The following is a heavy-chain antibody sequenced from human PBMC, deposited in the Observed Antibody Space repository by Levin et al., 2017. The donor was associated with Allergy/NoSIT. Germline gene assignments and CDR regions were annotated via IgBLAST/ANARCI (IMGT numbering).Heavy chain of an antibody. V-gene: IGHV4-39*01. CDR2: FYYSGNT. Sequence: SETLSLTCTVSGGSISSSSYYWGWIRQPPGKGLEWIGSFYYSGNTYHNPSLKSRVTISVDTSKNQFSLKLSSVTAADTAVYYCARHLRGSYYDSSGKEYYFDYWGQGTLVTVSS. D-gene: IGHD3-22*01. J-gene: IGHJ4*02. CDR1: GGSISSSSYY. CDR3: ARHLRGSYYDSSGKEYYFDY.